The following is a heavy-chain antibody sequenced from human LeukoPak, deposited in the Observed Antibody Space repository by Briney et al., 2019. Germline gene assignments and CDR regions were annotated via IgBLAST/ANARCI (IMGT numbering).Heavy chain of an antibody. CDR2: IICSGTEI. Sequence: GGSLRLSCTASGFTFSSHCMNWSRQCPGKGLDWVSLIICSGTEIYFAASVQGRFTISRDNAKHPLYLQMNSLSAEDPAVYYCARERYSRSSHDALDLWGQGTMVTVSS. D-gene: IGHD6-6*01. J-gene: IGHJ3*01. V-gene: IGHV3-21*01. CDR3: ARERYSRSSHDALDL. CDR1: GFTFSSHC.